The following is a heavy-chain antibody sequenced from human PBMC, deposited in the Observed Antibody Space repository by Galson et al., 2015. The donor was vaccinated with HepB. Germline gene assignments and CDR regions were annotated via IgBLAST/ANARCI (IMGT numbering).Heavy chain of an antibody. CDR3: AKVSHYYDSSGAFDI. D-gene: IGHD3-22*01. CDR1: GYTFTGYY. Sequence: SVKVSCKASGYTFTGYYMHWVRQAPGQGLEWMGWINPNSGGTNYAQKFQGWVTMTRDTSISTAYMELSRLRAEDTAVYYCAKVSHYYDSSGAFDIWGQGTMVTVSS. CDR2: INPNSGGT. J-gene: IGHJ3*02. V-gene: IGHV1-2*04.